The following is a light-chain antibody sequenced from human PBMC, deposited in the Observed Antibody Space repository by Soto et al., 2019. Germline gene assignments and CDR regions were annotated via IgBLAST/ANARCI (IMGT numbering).Light chain of an antibody. V-gene: IGKV3D-20*01. CDR1: QPVVRGS. Sequence: IVLTQSPVTLSLSPGERATLSCGAGQPVVRGSVAWYQQRPGVAPRLVIHDASNRATGIPNRFSGSRSAADFTLNISSLEPEDFAVYNCQQYCSSPYTFGQETKLEIK. CDR3: QQYCSSPYT. CDR2: DAS. J-gene: IGKJ2*01.